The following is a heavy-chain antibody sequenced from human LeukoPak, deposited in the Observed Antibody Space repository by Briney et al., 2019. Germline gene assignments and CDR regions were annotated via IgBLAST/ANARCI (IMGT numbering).Heavy chain of an antibody. CDR3: ARGFLEWLPIDY. J-gene: IGHJ4*02. D-gene: IGHD3-3*01. Sequence: PSQTLSLTCSVSGGSISSGDYYWSWIRQPPGKSLEWIGYIYYSGSTYYNPSLKSRVTISVDTSKNQFSLKLSSVTAADTAVYYCARGFLEWLPIDYWGQGTLVTVSS. CDR2: IYYSGST. CDR1: GGSISSGDYY. V-gene: IGHV4-30-4*08.